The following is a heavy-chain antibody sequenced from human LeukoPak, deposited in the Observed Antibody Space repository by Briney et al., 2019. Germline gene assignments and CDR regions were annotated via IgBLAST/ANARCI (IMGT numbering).Heavy chain of an antibody. V-gene: IGHV3-23*01. CDR2: ISGSGGST. CDR3: ARELKLLDDY. J-gene: IGHJ4*02. D-gene: IGHD1-7*01. CDR1: GFTFSSYA. Sequence: GGSLRLSCAASGFTFSSYAMSWVRQAPGKGLEWVSAISGSGGSTYYADSVKGRFTISRDNAKNSLYLQMNSLRDEDTAVYYCARELKLLDDYWGQGTLVTVSS.